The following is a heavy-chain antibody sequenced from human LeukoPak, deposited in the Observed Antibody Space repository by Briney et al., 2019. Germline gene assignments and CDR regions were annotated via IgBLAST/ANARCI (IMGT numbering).Heavy chain of an antibody. V-gene: IGHV6-1*01. CDR1: GDTVSSNTAA. D-gene: IGHD6-6*01. Sequence: SQTLSLTCAISGDTVSSNTAAWNWIRQSPSRGLEWLGRTYYRSKWNDDYAVSVQNRITINPDTSKNQFSLQLKSATPEDTAVYYCARQRSTSTDYYGMDVWGQGTTVTVSS. CDR3: ARQRSTSTDYYGMDV. CDR2: TYYRSKWND. J-gene: IGHJ6*02.